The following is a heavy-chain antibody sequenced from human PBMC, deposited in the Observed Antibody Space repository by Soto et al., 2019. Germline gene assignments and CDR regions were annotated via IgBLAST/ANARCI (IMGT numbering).Heavy chain of an antibody. CDR1: GFTFSSYG. V-gene: IGHV3-30*18. D-gene: IGHD3-3*01. CDR2: ISYDGSNK. J-gene: IGHJ4*02. Sequence: PGGSLRLSCAASGFTFSSYGMHWVRQAPGKGLEWVAVISYDGSNKYYADSVKGRFTISRDNSKNTLYLQMNSLRAEDTAVYYCAKDYPRYDFWSGFEGPFDYWGQGTLVTSPQ. CDR3: AKDYPRYDFWSGFEGPFDY.